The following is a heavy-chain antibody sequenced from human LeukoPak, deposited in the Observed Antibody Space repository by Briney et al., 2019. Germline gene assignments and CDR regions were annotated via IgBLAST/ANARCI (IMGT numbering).Heavy chain of an antibody. J-gene: IGHJ4*02. Sequence: GGSLRLSCAASGFTFSSYWMTWVRQAPGKGLEWVVNIQEDGSEKYYVDSVKGRFTISRDNAKNSVYLQMDSLRAEDTAVYYCARGGPKGAFDIWGQGTLVTVSS. V-gene: IGHV3-7*01. CDR2: IQEDGSEK. D-gene: IGHD3-9*01. CDR1: GFTFSSYW. CDR3: ARGGPKGAFDI.